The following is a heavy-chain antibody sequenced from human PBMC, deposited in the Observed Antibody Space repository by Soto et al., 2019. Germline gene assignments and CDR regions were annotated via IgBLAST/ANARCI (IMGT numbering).Heavy chain of an antibody. CDR1: GGTFSSYA. Sequence: QVQLVQSGAEVKKPGSSVKVSCKASGGTFSSYAISWVRQAPGQGLEWMGGIIPILGTANYAQKFQGRVTITADESTSTAYMELSSLRSEDTAVYYCAKLDFWSGYSDYYYYYYGMDVWGQGTTVTVSS. CDR2: IIPILGTA. D-gene: IGHD3-3*01. J-gene: IGHJ6*02. V-gene: IGHV1-69*01. CDR3: AKLDFWSGYSDYYYYYYGMDV.